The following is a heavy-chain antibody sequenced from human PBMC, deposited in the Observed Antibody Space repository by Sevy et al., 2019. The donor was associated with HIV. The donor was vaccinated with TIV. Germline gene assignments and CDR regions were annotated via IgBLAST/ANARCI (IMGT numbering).Heavy chain of an antibody. CDR1: GDSVSSGNYY. J-gene: IGHJ6*02. Sequence: SETSLTCTVSGDSVSSGNYYWSWIRQPPGKGLEWIGYNFYSGSTTYNPSLKSRVTISVDTSKNQFSLKLSSVTAADTAVYYCAGAAPGYYYAMDVWGQGTTVTVSS. D-gene: IGHD6-13*01. CDR2: NFYSGST. CDR3: AGAAPGYYYAMDV. V-gene: IGHV4-61*01.